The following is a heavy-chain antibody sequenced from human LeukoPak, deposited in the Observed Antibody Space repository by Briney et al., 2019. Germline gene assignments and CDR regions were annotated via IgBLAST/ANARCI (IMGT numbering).Heavy chain of an antibody. J-gene: IGHJ4*02. D-gene: IGHD6-19*01. CDR1: GFTFSSYA. V-gene: IGHV3-21*01. CDR2: ISSSSSYI. CDR3: ARDGGIAVAAPYYFDY. Sequence: GGSLRLSCAASGFTFSSYAISWVRQAPGKGLEWVSSISSSSSYIYYADSVKGRFTISRDNAKNSLYLQMNSLRAEDTAVYYCARDGGIAVAAPYYFDYWGQGTLVTVSS.